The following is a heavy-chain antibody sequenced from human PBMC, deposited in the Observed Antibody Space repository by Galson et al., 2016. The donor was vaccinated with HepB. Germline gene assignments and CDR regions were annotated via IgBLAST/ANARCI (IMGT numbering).Heavy chain of an antibody. CDR1: GFHFSTYG. Sequence: SLRLSCAASGFHFSTYGMHWVRQAPGKGPEWVAIIGHDGTFRDYVDSVKGRFTISRDNSKKELYLQLNSLGVEDTAVYYCARDLGKVKYVDHWGQGALVTVSS. J-gene: IGHJ4*02. D-gene: IGHD7-27*01. V-gene: IGHV3-33*01. CDR2: IGHDGTFR. CDR3: ARDLGKVKYVDH.